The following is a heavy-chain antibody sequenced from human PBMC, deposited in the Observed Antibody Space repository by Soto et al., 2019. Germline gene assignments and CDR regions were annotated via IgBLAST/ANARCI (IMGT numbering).Heavy chain of an antibody. CDR2: ISSSSSAI. J-gene: IGHJ6*03. CDR1: GFTFSSFN. Sequence: GGSLRLSCAASGFTFSSFNMNWVRQAPGKGLEWVSYISSSSSAIYYADSVKGRFTISRDNAKKSLYLQMNSLRAEDTAVYYCAKESFTNWQYHYYMDVWGKGTTVTVSS. V-gene: IGHV3-48*04. CDR3: AKESFTNWQYHYYMDV. D-gene: IGHD1-1*01.